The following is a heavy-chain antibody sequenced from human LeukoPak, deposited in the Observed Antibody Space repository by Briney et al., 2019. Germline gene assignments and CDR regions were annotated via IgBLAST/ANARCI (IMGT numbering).Heavy chain of an antibody. CDR1: GGSISSSSYY. J-gene: IGHJ4*02. CDR2: IYYSGST. D-gene: IGHD3-10*01. V-gene: IGHV4-39*01. Sequence: SETLSLTCTVSGGSISSSSYYWGWIRQPPGKGLEWIVSIYYSGSTYYNPSLKSRVTISVDTSKNQFSLKLRSVTAADTAVYYCARLTMVRGRGYDYWGQGTLVTVSS. CDR3: ARLTMVRGRGYDY.